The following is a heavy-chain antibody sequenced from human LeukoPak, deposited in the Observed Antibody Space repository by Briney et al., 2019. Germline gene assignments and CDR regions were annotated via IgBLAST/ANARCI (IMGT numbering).Heavy chain of an antibody. V-gene: IGHV4-59*01. D-gene: IGHD6-13*01. J-gene: IGHJ4*02. CDR3: ARDPNRYSSSWYGEYYFDY. CDR1: GGSISSYY. CDR2: IYYSGST. Sequence: SETLSLTCTVSGGSISSYYWSWIRQPPGKGLEWIGYIYYSGSTNYNPSLKSRVTISVDTSKNQFSLKLSSVTAADTAVYYCARDPNRYSSSWYGEYYFDYWGQGTLVTVSS.